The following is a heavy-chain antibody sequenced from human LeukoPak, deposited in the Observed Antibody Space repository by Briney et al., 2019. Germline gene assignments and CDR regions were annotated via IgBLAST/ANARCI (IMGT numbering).Heavy chain of an antibody. J-gene: IGHJ6*02. D-gene: IGHD3-9*01. CDR1: GYTFNDHF. Sequence: ASVKASCKASGYTFNDHFIHWVRQAPGQRPEWVGWMDPKSGGTRFAPNFQGRVTLTRDTSVSAAYMELSSLTSDDTAVYYCVRAGAFYDILGVWGPGTTVAVSS. CDR2: MDPKSGGT. CDR3: VRAGAFYDILGV. V-gene: IGHV1-2*02.